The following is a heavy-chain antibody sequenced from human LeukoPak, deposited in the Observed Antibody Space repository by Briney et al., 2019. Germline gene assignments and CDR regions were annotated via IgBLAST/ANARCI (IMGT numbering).Heavy chain of an antibody. CDR1: GGSLSGYY. CDR2: INHGGST. J-gene: IGHJ4*02. Sequence: SETLSLTCAVYGGSLSGYYWSWIRQPPGKGLEWIGEINHGGSTNYSPSLKSRVTISVDTSKNQFSLSLTSVTAADTAVYYCARHGNSAFFYFDYWSQGTVVTVSS. D-gene: IGHD1-1*01. CDR3: ARHGNSAFFYFDY. V-gene: IGHV4-34*01.